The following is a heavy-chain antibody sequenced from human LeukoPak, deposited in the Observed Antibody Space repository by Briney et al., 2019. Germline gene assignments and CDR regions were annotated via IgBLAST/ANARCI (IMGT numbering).Heavy chain of an antibody. J-gene: IGHJ4*02. CDR3: SRGWDACKLGNY. CDR2: IHPSGTM. D-gene: IGHD1-26*01. CDR1: DEPINSRSNY. Sequence: PSEPLSLTCTVSDEPINSRSNYCGWIRQSPGKGLECIGTIHPSGTMFYNPSHESRVTISVDKSKRLSFLKLRSVTAADTAVYHCSRGWDACKLGNYWGQGSLVTVSS. V-gene: IGHV4-39*01.